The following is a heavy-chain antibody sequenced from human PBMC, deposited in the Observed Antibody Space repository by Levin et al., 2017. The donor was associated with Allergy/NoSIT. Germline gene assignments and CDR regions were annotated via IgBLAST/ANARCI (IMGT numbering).Heavy chain of an antibody. CDR2: MNGRDTIT. Sequence: QTGGSLRLSCAASGFTFSSYAMSWARQAPGKGLEWVSTMNGRDTITYYADSVKGRFTISRDNSKNTLFLQMNSLRVEDTAVYYCAKQRGEPGYKDYWGQGTLVTVSS. J-gene: IGHJ4*02. CDR3: AKQRGEPGYKDY. D-gene: IGHD1-14*01. CDR1: GFTFSSYA. V-gene: IGHV3-23*01.